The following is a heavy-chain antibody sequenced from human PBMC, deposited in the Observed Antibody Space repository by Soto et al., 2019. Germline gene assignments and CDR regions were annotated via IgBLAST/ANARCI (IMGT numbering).Heavy chain of an antibody. V-gene: IGHV3-23*01. CDR2: ISGSGGST. D-gene: IGHD6-19*01. CDR1: GFTFSSYA. Sequence: EVQLLESGGGLVQPGGSLRLSCAASGFTFSSYAMSWVRQAPGKGLEWVSAISGSGGSTYYADSVKGRFTISRDNSKNTLYLQMNSLRAEYTAVYYCAKRGMAEWLPRSYWYFDLWGRGTLVTVSS. CDR3: AKRGMAEWLPRSYWYFDL. J-gene: IGHJ2*01.